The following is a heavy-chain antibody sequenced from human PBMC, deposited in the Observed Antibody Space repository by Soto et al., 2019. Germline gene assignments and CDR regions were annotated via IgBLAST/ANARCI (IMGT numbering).Heavy chain of an antibody. CDR1: GVSVSSGWFY. V-gene: IGHV4-61*01. D-gene: IGHD4-17*01. J-gene: IGHJ4*02. Sequence: QVQLQESGPGLMKPSETLSLTCSVSGVSVSSGWFYWAWIRQPPGKGLEWIGFGSNSGTTNYKPSLKSRFTISVDTSRSQISLKVNSLTAADTAVYYCARGATVTQYDYWGQGTQVTVSS. CDR2: GSNSGTT. CDR3: ARGATVTQYDY.